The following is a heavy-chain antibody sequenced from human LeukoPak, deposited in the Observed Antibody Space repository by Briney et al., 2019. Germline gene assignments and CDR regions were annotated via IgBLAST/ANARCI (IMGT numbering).Heavy chain of an antibody. D-gene: IGHD6-19*01. CDR1: GFTFNSYA. CDR3: AKGDSGWWKTAQYYFDY. V-gene: IGHV3-23*01. CDR2: ISVSGGST. Sequence: PGGSLKTSCGTSGFTFNSYAMNRVRQAPGKGLEWVPTISVSGGSTYYADSVKGRFTISRDNSKNTLYLQMNSLRAEDTAVYYCAKGDSGWWKTAQYYFDYWGQGTLVTVSS. J-gene: IGHJ4*02.